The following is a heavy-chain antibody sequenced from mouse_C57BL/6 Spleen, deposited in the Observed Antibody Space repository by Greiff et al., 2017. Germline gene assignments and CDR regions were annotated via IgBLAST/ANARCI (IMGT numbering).Heavy chain of an antibody. V-gene: IGHV1-52*01. CDR3: ARDDSSGYGFAY. D-gene: IGHD3-2*02. Sequence: QVQLQQPGAELVRPGSSVKLSCKASGYTFTSYWMHWVKQRPIQGLEWIGNIDPSDSETHYNQKFKDKATLTVDKSSSTAYMQLSSLTSEASAVYYCARDDSSGYGFAYWGQGTLVTVSA. CDR1: GYTFTSYW. CDR2: IDPSDSET. J-gene: IGHJ3*01.